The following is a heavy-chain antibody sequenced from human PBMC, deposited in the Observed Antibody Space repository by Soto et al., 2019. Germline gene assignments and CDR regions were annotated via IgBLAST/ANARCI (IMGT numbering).Heavy chain of an antibody. D-gene: IGHD1-26*01. CDR1: GYTFTVYY. CDR3: ARDLAKGGGSAGFDY. V-gene: IGHV1-2*02. Sequence: QVQLVQSGAEVKKPGASVNVSCKASGYTFTVYYMHWVRQAPGQGLEWMGWINPKSGGTMYPQKFQGRVTMSWDTSISTVYVALTRMRSAHTAVYSCARDLAKGGGSAGFDYWGQGTLVTVSS. CDR2: INPKSGGT. J-gene: IGHJ4*02.